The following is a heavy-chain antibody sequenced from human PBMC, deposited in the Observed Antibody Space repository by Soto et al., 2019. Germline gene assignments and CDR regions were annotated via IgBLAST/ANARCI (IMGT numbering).Heavy chain of an antibody. CDR3: AHRVLRTVFGLVTTTAIYFDF. Sequence: QITLNESGPTQVKPRQTLTLTCTFSGFSLTTSGVAVGWIRQSPGKAPEWLALIYWDDDKRYSQSLKSRLTITKDTSKHQVVLTMADLDPADTATYYCAHRVLRTVFGLVTTTAIYFDFWGQGTPVAVSS. V-gene: IGHV2-5*02. CDR2: IYWDDDK. D-gene: IGHD3-3*01. J-gene: IGHJ4*02. CDR1: GFSLTTSGVA.